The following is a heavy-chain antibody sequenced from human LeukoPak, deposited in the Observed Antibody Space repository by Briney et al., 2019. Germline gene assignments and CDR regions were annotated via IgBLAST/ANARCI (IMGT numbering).Heavy chain of an antibody. Sequence: PSETLSLTCVVSGSSISSTYYWGWIRQSPGKGLEWVANINQDGSDKKYVDSVKGRFTISRDNAKNSVSLQMNSLRAEDTAVYYCARSLWPEDYWGQGTLVTVSS. D-gene: IGHD2-21*01. J-gene: IGHJ4*02. CDR3: ARSLWPEDY. CDR1: GSSISSTYY. CDR2: INQDGSDK. V-gene: IGHV3-7*01.